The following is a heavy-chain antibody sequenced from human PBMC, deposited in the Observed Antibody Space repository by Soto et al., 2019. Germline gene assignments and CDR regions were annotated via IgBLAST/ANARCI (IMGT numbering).Heavy chain of an antibody. Sequence: EVQVLESGGGLVQPAGALRLYCAASGFTVSRHAMSWVRQAPGKGLEWVSTLRAFDTTYYANSVKGRFIISRDLSKNTLSLQIYSLRVDDTAVYYCAKYPWAYSTDMGYHCDYWGQGSLVTVSS. V-gene: IGHV3-23*01. D-gene: IGHD6-13*01. CDR2: LRAFDTT. J-gene: IGHJ4*02. CDR3: AKYPWAYSTDMGYHCDY. CDR1: GFTVSRHA.